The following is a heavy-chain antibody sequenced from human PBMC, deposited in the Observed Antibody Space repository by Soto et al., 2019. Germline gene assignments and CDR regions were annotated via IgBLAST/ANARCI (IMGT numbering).Heavy chain of an antibody. J-gene: IGHJ5*02. V-gene: IGHV1-8*01. D-gene: IGHD2-2*02. CDR3: ARSAGYCSSTSCYIFAP. Sequence: ASVKVSCKASGYTFTSYDINWVRQATGQGLEWMGWMNPNSGNTGYAQKFQGRVTMTRNTSISTAYMELSSLRSEDTAVYYCARSAGYCSSTSCYIFAPWGQGTLVTVSS. CDR1: GYTFTSYD. CDR2: MNPNSGNT.